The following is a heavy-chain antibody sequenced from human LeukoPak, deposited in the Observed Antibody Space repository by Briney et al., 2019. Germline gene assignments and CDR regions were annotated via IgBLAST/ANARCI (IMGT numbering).Heavy chain of an antibody. CDR2: INVDGSIT. D-gene: IGHD1-26*01. J-gene: IGHJ4*02. Sequence: PGGSLRLSCAASGFTFSGHWMHWVRQVPGKGLVWVSCINVDGSITSHADCVKGRFTISRDNAKNTLYLQLNSLRAEDTAVYYCGRGTAGTYPGSDYWGQGTLVTVSS. CDR3: GRGTAGTYPGSDY. V-gene: IGHV3-74*01. CDR1: GFTFSGHW.